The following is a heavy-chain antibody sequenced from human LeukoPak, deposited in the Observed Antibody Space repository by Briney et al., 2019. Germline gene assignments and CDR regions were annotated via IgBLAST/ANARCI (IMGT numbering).Heavy chain of an antibody. CDR1: GFTFSSYS. CDR3: ARGNYDFWRGYVPGVDSDV. CDR2: ISYSGSNI. J-gene: IGHJ6*04. Sequence: GGSLRLSCAASGFTFSSYSMNWVRQAPGKGLEWVAAISYSGSNIYYADSVKGRFTISRDNAKNSLYLQMNSLRAEDTAVYYCARGNYDFWRGYVPGVDSDVCGKGTTVTVSS. D-gene: IGHD3-3*01. V-gene: IGHV3-21*01.